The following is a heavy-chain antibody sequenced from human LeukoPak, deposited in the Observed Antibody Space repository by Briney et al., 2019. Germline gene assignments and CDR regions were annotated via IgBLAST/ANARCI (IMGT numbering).Heavy chain of an antibody. CDR3: ARACSGGQCYLVAFDI. J-gene: IGHJ3*02. CDR1: GFTFSTYA. CDR2: ISNSGGST. V-gene: IGHV3-23*01. D-gene: IGHD2-15*01. Sequence: GGSLRLSCAASGFTFSTYAMNWVRQAPGKGLEWVSAISNSGGSTYYADSVKGRFTISRDNSRNTLYLQMNSLRAEDTDLYYCARACSGGQCYLVAFDIWGQGPMVPVSS.